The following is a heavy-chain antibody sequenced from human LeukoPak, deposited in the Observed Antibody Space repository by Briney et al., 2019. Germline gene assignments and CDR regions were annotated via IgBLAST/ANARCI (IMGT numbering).Heavy chain of an antibody. CDR1: GGSFSGYY. CDR3: AGAGDGDYDY. D-gene: IGHD4-17*01. J-gene: IGHJ4*02. CDR2: INHSGST. V-gene: IGHV4-34*01. Sequence: PSETLSLTCAVYGGSFSGYYWSWIRQPPGKGLEWIGEINHSGSTNYNPSLKSRVTISVDTSKNQFSLKLSSVTAADTAVYYCAGAGDGDYDYWGQGTLVTVSS.